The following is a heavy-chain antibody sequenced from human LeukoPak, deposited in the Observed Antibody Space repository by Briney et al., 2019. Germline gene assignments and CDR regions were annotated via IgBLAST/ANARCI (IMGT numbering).Heavy chain of an antibody. CDR2: ISGSGGST. D-gene: IGHD6-19*01. Sequence: GGSLRLSCAASGFTFSSYAMSWVRQAPGKGLEWVSAISGSGGSTYYADSVKGRFTISRDNSKNTLYLQMNSLRAEDTAIYYCAKSRGIYDNSGWRTFDYWGQGTLVTVSS. J-gene: IGHJ4*02. CDR1: GFTFSSYA. V-gene: IGHV3-23*01. CDR3: AKSRGIYDNSGWRTFDY.